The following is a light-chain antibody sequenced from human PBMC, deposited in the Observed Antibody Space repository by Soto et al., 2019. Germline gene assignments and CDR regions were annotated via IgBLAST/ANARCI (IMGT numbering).Light chain of an antibody. CDR1: QSISWY. J-gene: IGKJ2*01. CDR2: AAS. Sequence: DIQMTQSPSSLSASVGDRVTITCRASQSISWYLNWYQQKPGKAPKLLIYAASCLQSGVPSRFSGSGSGTDFTLTISSLQPEDFATYYCQQSYSTPQNTFGQGTKLEIK. CDR3: QQSYSTPQNT. V-gene: IGKV1-39*01.